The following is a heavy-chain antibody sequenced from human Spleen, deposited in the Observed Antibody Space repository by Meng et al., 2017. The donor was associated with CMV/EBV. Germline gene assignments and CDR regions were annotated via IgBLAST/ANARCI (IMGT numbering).Heavy chain of an antibody. V-gene: IGHV3-7*01. CDR1: GFTFTNYW. CDR3: ASVRGFRTSTTCYRGAFDI. CDR2: IKQDGSEK. J-gene: IGHJ3*02. D-gene: IGHD2-2*01. Sequence: GESLKISCAASGFTFTNYWMNWVRQAPGKGLEWVASIKQDGSEKYYVDSVKGRFTVSRDSSKNTLYLQMNSLRAEDTAVYYCASVRGFRTSTTCYRGAFDIWGQGTMVTVSS.